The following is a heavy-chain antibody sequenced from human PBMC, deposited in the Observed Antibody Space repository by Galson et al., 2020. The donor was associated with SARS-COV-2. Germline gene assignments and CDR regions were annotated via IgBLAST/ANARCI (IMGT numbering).Heavy chain of an antibody. D-gene: IGHD6-19*01. CDR1: GASIRSYS. V-gene: IGHV4-59*01. CDR2: IYYSGNT. CDR3: ARMWAGSIYFDP. Sequence: SEPLSLTCNVPGASIRSYSWSWIPQPPGKGLEWIGYIYYSGNTNYNPSLKSPVTISVDTSKNQFSLNLKSVTAADTSVYYCARMWAGSIYFDPWGQGTLVTVSS. J-gene: IGHJ5*02.